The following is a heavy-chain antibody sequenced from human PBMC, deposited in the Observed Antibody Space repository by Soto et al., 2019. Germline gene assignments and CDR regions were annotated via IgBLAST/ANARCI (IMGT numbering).Heavy chain of an antibody. J-gene: IGHJ6*03. CDR1: GYTFNRYY. Sequence: GASVKVSCKASGYTFNRYYMHWVRQAPGPGLEWMGWISPHTGGTTYAQKFQGRVTMTRDTSVSTAFMELSRLGSDDTAVYYCTKEIASDWGYMDFWGQGTTVTVSS. V-gene: IGHV1-2*02. D-gene: IGHD7-27*01. CDR2: ISPHTGGT. CDR3: TKEIASDWGYMDF.